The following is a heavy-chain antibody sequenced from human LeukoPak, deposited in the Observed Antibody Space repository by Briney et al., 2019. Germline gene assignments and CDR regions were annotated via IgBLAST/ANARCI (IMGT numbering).Heavy chain of an antibody. V-gene: IGHV1-69*10. CDR2: ITPLTGIA. CDR3: ARVKSGSYGGFYYYYYMDV. D-gene: IGHD1-26*01. CDR1: GGTLSSYD. J-gene: IGHJ6*03. Sequence: ASEKISCKASGGTLSSYDISWVRHAPRQGLERVGEITPLTGIANYAHKIQGRVTPTADESTSTAYMELSSLRYEDTAVYYCARVKSGSYGGFYYYYYMDVWGKGTTVTVSS.